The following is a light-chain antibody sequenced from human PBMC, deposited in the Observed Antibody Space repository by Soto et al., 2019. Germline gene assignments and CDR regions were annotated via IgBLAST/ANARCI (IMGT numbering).Light chain of an antibody. CDR2: EVS. CDR1: SSDVGFYNR. V-gene: IGLV2-18*02. J-gene: IGLJ2*01. CDR3: SSDTSSSTLV. Sequence: QSVLTQPPSVSGSPGQSVTISCSGTSSDVGFYNRVSWYQQPPGTAPKLMIYEVSNRPSGVPDRFSGSKSGNTASLTISGLQAEDEADYYCSSDTSSSTLVFGGGTKLTVL.